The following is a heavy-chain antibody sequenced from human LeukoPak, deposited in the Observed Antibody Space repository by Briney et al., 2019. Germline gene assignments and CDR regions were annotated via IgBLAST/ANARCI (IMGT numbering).Heavy chain of an antibody. Sequence: SETLSHTCTVSGGSVSSGSYYWSWIRQPPGKGLEWIGYIYYSGSTNYNPSLKSRVTISVDTSKNQFSLKLSSVTAADTAVYYCARYNYGDYSHYYYGMDVWGQGTTVTVSS. CDR3: ARYNYGDYSHYYYGMDV. D-gene: IGHD4-17*01. V-gene: IGHV4-61*01. J-gene: IGHJ6*02. CDR1: GGSVSSGSYY. CDR2: IYYSGST.